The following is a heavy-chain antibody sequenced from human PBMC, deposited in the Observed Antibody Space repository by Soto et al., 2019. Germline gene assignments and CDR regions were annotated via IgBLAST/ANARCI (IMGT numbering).Heavy chain of an antibody. J-gene: IGHJ4*02. V-gene: IGHV3-23*01. CDR3: AKVDYDFWSGTLDY. CDR1: GFTFSSYA. Sequence: EVQLLESGGGLVQPGGSLRLSCAASGFTFSSYAMSWVRQAPGKGLEWVSAISGSGGSTYCADSVKGRFTISRDNSKNTLYLQMNSLRAEDTAVYYCAKVDYDFWSGTLDYWGQGTLVTVSS. CDR2: ISGSGGST. D-gene: IGHD3-3*01.